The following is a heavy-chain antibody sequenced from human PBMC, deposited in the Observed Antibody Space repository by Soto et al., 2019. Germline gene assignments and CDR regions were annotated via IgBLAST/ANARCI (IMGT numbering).Heavy chain of an antibody. CDR1: GGSISSYY. CDR3: ARDISGWYVS. V-gene: IGHV4-59*01. CDR2: IYYSGST. D-gene: IGHD6-19*01. Sequence: SETLSLTCTVSGGSISSYYWSWIRQPPGKGLEWIGYIYYSGSTNYNPSLKSRVTISVDTSKNQFSLKLSSVTAADTAVYYCARDISGWYVSWGQGTLVTAP. J-gene: IGHJ4*02.